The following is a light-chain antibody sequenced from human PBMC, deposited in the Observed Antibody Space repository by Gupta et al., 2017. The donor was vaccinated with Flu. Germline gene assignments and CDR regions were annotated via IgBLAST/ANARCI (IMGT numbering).Light chain of an antibody. J-gene: IGLJ3*02. Sequence: QLMLTQSPSASASLGASVKLTCTLSSGHSSYAIAWHQQQPEKGPRYLMKLNSDGSHSKGDGIPDRFSGSSSGAERYLTISSRQSEDEADYYCQTWGTGIGVFGGGTKLTVL. V-gene: IGLV4-69*01. CDR1: SGHSSYA. CDR2: LNSDGSH. CDR3: QTWGTGIGV.